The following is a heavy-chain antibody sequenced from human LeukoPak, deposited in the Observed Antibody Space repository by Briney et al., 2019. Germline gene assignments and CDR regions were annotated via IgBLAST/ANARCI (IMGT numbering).Heavy chain of an antibody. CDR2: ISSSGSTI. V-gene: IGHV3-11*04. CDR3: ARGYSSSWYLD. Sequence: GGSLRLSCAASGFTFSDYYMSWIRQAPGKGLEWVSYISSSGSTIYYADSVKGRFTISRDNAKKSLSLQMNSLRADDTAVYYCARGYSSSWYLDWGQGTLVTVSS. J-gene: IGHJ4*02. D-gene: IGHD6-13*01. CDR1: GFTFSDYY.